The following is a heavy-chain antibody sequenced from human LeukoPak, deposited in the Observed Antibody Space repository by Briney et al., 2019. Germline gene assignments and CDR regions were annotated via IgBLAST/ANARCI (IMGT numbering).Heavy chain of an antibody. CDR3: AKELAADHYFDY. CDR1: GFSFSGYG. CDR2: IRYDASNK. J-gene: IGHJ4*02. Sequence: GGSLRLSCAASGFSFSGYGMHWVRQAPGKGLEWVAYIRYDASNKYYAESVKGRFTISRDNSKNTLYLQMNSLRAEGTAVYPCAKELAADHYFDYWAQGTLVTVSS. D-gene: IGHD6-13*01. V-gene: IGHV3-30*02.